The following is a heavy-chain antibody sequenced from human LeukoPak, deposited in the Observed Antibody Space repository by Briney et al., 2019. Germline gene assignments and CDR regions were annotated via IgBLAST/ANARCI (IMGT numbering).Heavy chain of an antibody. Sequence: GGSLRLSCAASGFTFSSYAMSWVRQAPGKGLEWVSAISGSGGSTYYADSVKGRFTISRDNSKNTLYLQMNSLRAEDTAVYYCADTPERDSGSYYGAPSFDYWGQGTLVTVSS. J-gene: IGHJ4*02. V-gene: IGHV3-23*01. CDR1: GFTFSSYA. CDR2: ISGSGGST. D-gene: IGHD1-26*01. CDR3: ADTPERDSGSYYGAPSFDY.